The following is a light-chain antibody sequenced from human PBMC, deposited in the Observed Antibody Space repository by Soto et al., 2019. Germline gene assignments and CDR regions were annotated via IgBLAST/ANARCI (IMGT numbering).Light chain of an antibody. CDR2: GAS. Sequence: EIVMTQSPATLSVSPGESTTLSCRASQGVRSNLAWYQQQFGQAPRLLIYGASTRATGVPARFSGSGSGTEFTFTISSLQSEDFAVYYCQHYGTSGVTFGGGTRVEIK. V-gene: IGKV3-15*01. CDR1: QGVRSN. J-gene: IGKJ4*01. CDR3: QHYGTSGVT.